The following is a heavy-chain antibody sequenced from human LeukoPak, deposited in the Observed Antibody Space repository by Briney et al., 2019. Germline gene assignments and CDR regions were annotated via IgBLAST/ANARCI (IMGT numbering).Heavy chain of an antibody. Sequence: GGSLRLSCAASGFTFSSYAMSWVRQAPGKGLEWVSAISGSGGSTYYADSVKGRFTISRDNSQNTLYLQMNSLRAEDTAVYYCAQYLDGGMATIGDYWGQGTLVTVSS. CDR1: GFTFSSYA. D-gene: IGHD5-24*01. CDR3: AQYLDGGMATIGDY. V-gene: IGHV3-23*01. CDR2: ISGSGGST. J-gene: IGHJ4*02.